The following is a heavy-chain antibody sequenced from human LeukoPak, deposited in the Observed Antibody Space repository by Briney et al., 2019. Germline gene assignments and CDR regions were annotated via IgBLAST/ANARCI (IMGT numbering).Heavy chain of an antibody. CDR2: IIPIFDTP. V-gene: IGHV1-69*13. J-gene: IGHJ5*02. D-gene: IGHD2-15*01. CDR1: GGTFSSYG. CDR3: ATAHCSGGSCYSGGAAWFDP. Sequence: SVKVSCKASGGTFSSYGISWVRQAPGQGLEWMGGIIPIFDTPNYAQKFQDRVTITADESTSTAYMELSSLRSEDTAVYYCATAHCSGGSCYSGGAAWFDPWGQGTLVTVSS.